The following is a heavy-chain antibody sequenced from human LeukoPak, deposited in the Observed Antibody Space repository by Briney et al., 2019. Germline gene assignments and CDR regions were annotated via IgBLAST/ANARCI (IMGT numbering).Heavy chain of an antibody. J-gene: IGHJ5*02. D-gene: IGHD4-17*01. CDR1: GGTFSSYA. CDR2: IIPIFDTA. V-gene: IGHV1-69*13. CDR3: ARVDLYGENWFDP. Sequence: SVKVSCKASGGTFSSYAISWVRQAPGQGLEWMGGIIPIFDTANYAQKFQGRVTITADESTSTAYVELSNLRSEDTAVYYCARVDLYGENWFDPWGQGTLVTVSS.